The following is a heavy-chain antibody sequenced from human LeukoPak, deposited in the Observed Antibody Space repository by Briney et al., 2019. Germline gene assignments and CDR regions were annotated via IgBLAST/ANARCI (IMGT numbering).Heavy chain of an antibody. CDR2: IKSKTDGGTT. V-gene: IGHV3-15*01. CDR3: TTDSEDDYGDYNAFDI. Sequence: PGGSLRLSCAASGFTFSSYWMSWVRQAPGKGLEWVGRIKSKTDGGTTDYAAPVKGRFTISRDDSKNTLYLQMNSLKTEDTAVYYCTTDSEDDYGDYNAFDIWGQGTMVTVSS. CDR1: GFTFSSYW. D-gene: IGHD4-17*01. J-gene: IGHJ3*02.